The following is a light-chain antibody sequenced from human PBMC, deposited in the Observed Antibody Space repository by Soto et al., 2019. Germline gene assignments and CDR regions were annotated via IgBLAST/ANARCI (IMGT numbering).Light chain of an antibody. CDR3: SSYTSYTTLWV. CDR1: DSDIGNYNY. Sequence: QSVLTQPASVSGSPGQSMTISCTGTDSDIGNYNYVSWYQQHPGKAPKLMIYGVTNRPSGVSDRFSGSKSGNAASLTISGLQAEDEADYYCSSYTSYTTLWVFGGGTKLTVL. CDR2: GVT. V-gene: IGLV2-14*01. J-gene: IGLJ3*02.